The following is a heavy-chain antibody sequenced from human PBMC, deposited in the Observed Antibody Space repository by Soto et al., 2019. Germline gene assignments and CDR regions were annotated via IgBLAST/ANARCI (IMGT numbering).Heavy chain of an antibody. CDR2: IKSKTDGGTT. CDR3: TTRGGSYYGMDV. J-gene: IGHJ6*02. D-gene: IGHD1-26*01. V-gene: IGHV3-15*01. Sequence: EVQLVESGGGLVKPGGSLRLSCAASGFTFSNAWVTWVRQPPGKGLEWVGRIKSKTDGGTTDYVAPVKGRFTISRDDSKNTLYLQMDSLKTEDTAVYYCTTRGGSYYGMDVWGQGTTVTVSS. CDR1: GFTFSNAW.